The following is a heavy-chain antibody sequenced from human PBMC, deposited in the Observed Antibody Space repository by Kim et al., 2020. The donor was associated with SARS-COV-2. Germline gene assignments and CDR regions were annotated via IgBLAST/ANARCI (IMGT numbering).Heavy chain of an antibody. D-gene: IGHD1-26*01. Sequence: KKAHKFQGRVTITADTSTNTVYMELSSLTVDDTAVYYCTRDEVDTFDYWGQGTLVTVSS. CDR3: TRDEVDTFDY. J-gene: IGHJ4*02. V-gene: IGHV1-69*04.